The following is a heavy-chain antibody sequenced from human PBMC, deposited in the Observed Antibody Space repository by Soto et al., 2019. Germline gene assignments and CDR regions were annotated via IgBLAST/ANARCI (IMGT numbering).Heavy chain of an antibody. CDR3: TRHHYYDSSGIDY. D-gene: IGHD3-22*01. CDR1: GFTFSGSA. V-gene: IGHV3-73*01. CDR2: IRSKANSYAT. J-gene: IGHJ4*02. Sequence: GGSLRLSCAASGFTFSGSAVHWVRQASGKGLEWVGRIRSKANSYATAYAASVKGRFTISRDDSKNTAYLQMNSLKTEDTAVYYCTRHHYYDSSGIDYWGQGTLVTVSS.